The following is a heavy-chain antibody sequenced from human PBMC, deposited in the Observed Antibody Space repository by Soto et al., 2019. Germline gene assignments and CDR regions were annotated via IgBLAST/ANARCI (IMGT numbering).Heavy chain of an antibody. Sequence: SETLSLTCTVSGGSISSSSYYWGWIRQPPGKGLEWIGSIYYSGSTYYNPSLKSRVTISVDTSKNQFSLKLSSVTAADTAVYYCARRTAVAVDWFDPWGQGTLVTVSS. V-gene: IGHV4-39*01. J-gene: IGHJ5*02. CDR3: ARRTAVAVDWFDP. CDR2: IYYSGST. D-gene: IGHD6-19*01. CDR1: GGSISSSSYY.